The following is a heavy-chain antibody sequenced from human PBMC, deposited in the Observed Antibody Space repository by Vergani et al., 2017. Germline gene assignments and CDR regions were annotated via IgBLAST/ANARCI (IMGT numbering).Heavy chain of an antibody. V-gene: IGHV4-30-4*01. D-gene: IGHD6-19*01. CDR1: GGSISSGDYY. J-gene: IGHJ4*02. CDR2: IYYSGST. Sequence: QVQLQESGPGLVKPSQTLSLTCTVPGGSISSGDYYWSGIRKPPGKGLEWIGYIYYSGSTYYNPSLKSRVTISVDTSKNQFSLKLSSVTAADTAVYYCARASTAVAGFDYWGQGTLVTVSS. CDR3: ARASTAVAGFDY.